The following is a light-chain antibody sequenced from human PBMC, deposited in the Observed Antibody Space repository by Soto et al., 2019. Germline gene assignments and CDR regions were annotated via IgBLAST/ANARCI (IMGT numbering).Light chain of an antibody. Sequence: QAVVTQEPSLTVSPGGTVTLTCGSSTGAVTGGHYPYWFQQKPGQAPRTLIYDTSSKHSWTPARFSGSLLGGKAALTLSGAQPEDAAEYYCLLSYSGASYVFGAGTKVTVL. V-gene: IGLV7-46*01. J-gene: IGLJ1*01. CDR3: LLSYSGASYV. CDR2: DTS. CDR1: TGAVTGGHY.